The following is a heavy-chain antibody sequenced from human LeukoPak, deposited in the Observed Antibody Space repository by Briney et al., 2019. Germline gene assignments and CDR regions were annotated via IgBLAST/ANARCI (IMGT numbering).Heavy chain of an antibody. Sequence: PGGSLRLSCAASGFTFSSYEMNWVRQAPGKGLEWVSYIGTSGSLIYYADSVKGRFTISRDNAKNSLFLQMNSLRAEDTAVYYCARGGRSYSRYWGQGTLVTVSS. V-gene: IGHV3-48*03. CDR3: ARGGRSYSRY. CDR2: IGTSGSLI. J-gene: IGHJ4*02. CDR1: GFTFSSYE. D-gene: IGHD3-10*01.